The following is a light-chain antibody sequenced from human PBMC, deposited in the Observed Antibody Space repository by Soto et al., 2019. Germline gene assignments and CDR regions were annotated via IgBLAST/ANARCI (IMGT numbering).Light chain of an antibody. J-gene: IGKJ1*01. CDR1: PCISSL. V-gene: IGKV1-5*03. Sequence: DIQMTQAPSTLSASVGDRVTITCRASPCISSLFAWSQHKPGEAPKLLIYKASSLQSGVPSRVSGSGSGTEFTLTISSLQPDDCATYYCKQYSSYSTFGQGTNVELQ. CDR2: KAS. CDR3: KQYSSYST.